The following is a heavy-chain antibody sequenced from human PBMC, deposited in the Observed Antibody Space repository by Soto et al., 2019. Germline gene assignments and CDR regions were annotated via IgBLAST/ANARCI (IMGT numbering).Heavy chain of an antibody. Sequence: EVQLVESGGGLVKPGGSLRLSCAASGFTFSSYSMNWVRQAPGKGLEWVSSISSSSSYISYADSGKGRFTSSRDNAKNSRYLQMNSLRAEDTAVYYCARDQPGYSYGYGLGYWGQGTLVTVSS. V-gene: IGHV3-21*01. CDR2: ISSSSSYI. CDR3: ARDQPGYSYGYGLGY. D-gene: IGHD5-18*01. J-gene: IGHJ4*02. CDR1: GFTFSSYS.